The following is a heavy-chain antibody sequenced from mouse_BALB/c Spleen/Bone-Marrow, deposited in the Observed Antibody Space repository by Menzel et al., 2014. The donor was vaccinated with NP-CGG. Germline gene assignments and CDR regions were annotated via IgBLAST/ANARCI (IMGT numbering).Heavy chain of an antibody. CDR2: ISPGSGDI. Sequence: QVQLQQSDAELVKPGASVKISCKASGYTFTDHAIHWVKQKPEQGLEWIGYISPGSGDIKYNEKFKGKATLTADKSSSTAYMQLNSLTSEDSAVYFCKVKGYWGQGTTLTVSS. V-gene: IGHV1S53*02. CDR1: GYTFTDHA. CDR3: KVKGY. J-gene: IGHJ2*01.